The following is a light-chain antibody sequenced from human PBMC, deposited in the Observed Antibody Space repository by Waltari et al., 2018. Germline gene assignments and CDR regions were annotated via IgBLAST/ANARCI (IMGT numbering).Light chain of an antibody. V-gene: IGLV4-69*01. J-gene: IGLJ3*02. CDR3: QTGGHGTWV. CDR2: VNSDGSH. CDR1: SGHSSNI. Sequence: QLVVTQSPSASASLGASVKLTCTLSSGHSSNIIAWLQQQPEKGPRYLMKVNSDGSHSRGDELPDHFSGSSSGAERHLTISSLQAEDEADYYCQTGGHGTWVFGGGTKLTVL.